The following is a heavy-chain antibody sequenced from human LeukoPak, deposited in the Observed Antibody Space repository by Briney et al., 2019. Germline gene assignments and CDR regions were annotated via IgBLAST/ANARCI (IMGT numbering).Heavy chain of an antibody. CDR3: ARDGYLTSDGGNY. J-gene: IGHJ4*02. CDR2: ISSSSSYI. V-gene: IGHV3-21*01. Sequence: GGSLRLSCAASGFTFSSYSKNWVRQAPGKGLEWVSSISSSSSYIYYADSVKGRFTISRDNAKNSLYLQMNSLRAEDTAVYYCARDGYLTSDGGNYWGQGTLVTVSS. D-gene: IGHD5-18*01. CDR1: GFTFSSYS.